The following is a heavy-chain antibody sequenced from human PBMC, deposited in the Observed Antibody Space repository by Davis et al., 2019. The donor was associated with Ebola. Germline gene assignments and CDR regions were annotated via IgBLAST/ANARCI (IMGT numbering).Heavy chain of an antibody. D-gene: IGHD6-6*01. J-gene: IGHJ5*02. CDR3: ARGLAARLNWFDP. Sequence: PSETLSLTCTVSGGSISSYYWSWIRQPPGKGLEWIGYIYYSGSTNYNPSLKSRVTISVDTSKNQFSLKLSSVTAADTAVYYCARGLAARLNWFDPWGQGTLVTVSS. CDR1: GGSISSYY. CDR2: IYYSGST. V-gene: IGHV4-59*01.